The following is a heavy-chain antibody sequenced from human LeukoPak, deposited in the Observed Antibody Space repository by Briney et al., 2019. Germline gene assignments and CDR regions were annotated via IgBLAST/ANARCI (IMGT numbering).Heavy chain of an antibody. J-gene: IGHJ5*02. CDR2: ISAYNGNT. V-gene: IGHV1-18*01. D-gene: IGHD4-17*01. CDR1: GYTFTSYG. Sequence: ASVKVSCKASGYTFTSYGISWVRQAPGQGLKWMGWISAYNGNTNYAQKLQGRVTITRDTSASTAYMELSSLRSEDTAVYYCARETVTTRSWSNWFDPWGQGTLVTVSS. CDR3: ARETVTTRSWSNWFDP.